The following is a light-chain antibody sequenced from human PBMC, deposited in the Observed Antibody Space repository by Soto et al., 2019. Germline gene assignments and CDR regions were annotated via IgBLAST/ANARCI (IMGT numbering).Light chain of an antibody. V-gene: IGKV1-39*01. CDR1: RNIEIY. Sequence: DIQMTQSPSSLSASIGDRVTITCRASRNIEIYLNWYQHRPGKAPKLLVYAASNLQSGVSSRFSGRGYGTDFSLTITSLQPEDFANYYCQQSNTNPRTFGHGTRVEIK. CDR2: AAS. J-gene: IGKJ1*01. CDR3: QQSNTNPRT.